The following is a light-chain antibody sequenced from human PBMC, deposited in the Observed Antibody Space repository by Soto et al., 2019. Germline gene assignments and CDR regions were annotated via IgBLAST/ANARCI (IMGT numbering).Light chain of an antibody. J-gene: IGKJ4*01. CDR2: AAS. CDR1: QGISSW. V-gene: IGKV1-12*01. Sequence: DIQITPSPSSVSASVGDRFTITCRASQGISSWLAWYQQKPGKAPKLLIYAASSLQSGVPSRLSGSGYGTDFTLTIRSLQHEEFATYDCQQANSFPLTLGGGTKVEI. CDR3: QQANSFPLT.